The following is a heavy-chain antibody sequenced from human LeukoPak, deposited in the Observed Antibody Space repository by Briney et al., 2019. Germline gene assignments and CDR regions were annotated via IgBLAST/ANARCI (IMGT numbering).Heavy chain of an antibody. Sequence: TGGPLRLSCAASGFTFSTYWLSWVRQAPGKGLEWVANIRKDGSDIHYADSVKGRFTISRDNAKNSLYLEMSSLRGEDTALYYCARDTSPRIAAIYYDAFDIWGQGTMVTVSS. CDR3: ARDTSPRIAAIYYDAFDI. CDR2: IRKDGSDI. J-gene: IGHJ3*02. D-gene: IGHD6-13*01. CDR1: GFTFSTYW. V-gene: IGHV3-7*01.